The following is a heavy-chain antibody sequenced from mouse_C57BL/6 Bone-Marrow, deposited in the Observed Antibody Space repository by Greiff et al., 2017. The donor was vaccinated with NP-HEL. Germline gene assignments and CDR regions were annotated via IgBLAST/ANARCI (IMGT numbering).Heavy chain of an antibody. Sequence: VQLQQSGAELVMPGASVKLSCKASGYTFTSYWMHWVKQRPGQGLEWIGEIDPSDSYTNYNQKFKGKSTLTVDKSSSTAYMQLSSLTSEDSAVYYCARSGTTVVAPRYFDVWGTGTTVTVSS. CDR2: IDPSDSYT. J-gene: IGHJ1*03. CDR3: ARSGTTVVAPRYFDV. D-gene: IGHD1-1*01. V-gene: IGHV1-69*01. CDR1: GYTFTSYW.